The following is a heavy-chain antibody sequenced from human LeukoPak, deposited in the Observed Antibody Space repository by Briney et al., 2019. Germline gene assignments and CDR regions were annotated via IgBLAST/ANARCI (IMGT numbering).Heavy chain of an antibody. CDR3: AREEDYYDSSGYYSNL. CDR2: INHSGST. V-gene: IGHV4-34*01. Sequence: SSETLSLTXAVYGGSFSGYYWSWIRQPPGKGLEWIGEINHSGSTNYNPSLKSRVTISVDTSKNQFSLKLSSVTAADTAVYYCAREEDYYDSSGYYSNLWGQGTLVTVSS. D-gene: IGHD3-22*01. CDR1: GGSFSGYY. J-gene: IGHJ5*02.